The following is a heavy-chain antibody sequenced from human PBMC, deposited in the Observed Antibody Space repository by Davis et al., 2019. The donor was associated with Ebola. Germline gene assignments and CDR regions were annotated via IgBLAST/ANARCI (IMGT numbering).Heavy chain of an antibody. J-gene: IGHJ4*02. CDR3: ARGIAVAGTEFDY. V-gene: IGHV4-4*02. D-gene: IGHD6-19*01. Sequence: SETLSLTCAVSGGSISSSNWWSWVRQPPGKGRVWIGEIYHSGSTNYNPSLKSRVTISVDKSKNQFSLKLSSVTAADTAVYYCARGIAVAGTEFDYWGQGTLVTVSS. CDR1: GGSISSSNW. CDR2: IYHSGST.